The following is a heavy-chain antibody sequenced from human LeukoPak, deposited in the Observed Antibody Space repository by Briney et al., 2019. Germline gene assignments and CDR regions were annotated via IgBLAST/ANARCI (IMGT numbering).Heavy chain of an antibody. CDR1: GGSISSYY. V-gene: IGHV4-34*01. Sequence: SETLSLTCTVSGGSISSYYWNWIRQPPGKGLEWIGEINHSGRTKYNPSLKSRVTISVDTSKNQFSLILSSVTAADTAVYYCARGQFQRDYWGQGTLVTVSS. CDR2: INHSGRT. D-gene: IGHD5-24*01. J-gene: IGHJ4*02. CDR3: ARGQFQRDY.